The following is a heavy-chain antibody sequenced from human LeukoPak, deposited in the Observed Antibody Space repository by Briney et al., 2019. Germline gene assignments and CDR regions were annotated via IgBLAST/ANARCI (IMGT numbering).Heavy chain of an antibody. V-gene: IGHV4-38-2*01. CDR1: GFSFRTGYY. CDR3: ARVGRGYYRNPFDY. CDR2: VYHSGST. Sequence: PSETLSLTCAVSGFSFRTGYYWGWIRQPPGKGLEWIGSVYHSGSTYYSPSLKSRVTISVDTAKSQFSLKLTSVTAADTAVYYCARVGRGYYRNPFDYWGQGILVTVSS. J-gene: IGHJ4*02. D-gene: IGHD3-22*01.